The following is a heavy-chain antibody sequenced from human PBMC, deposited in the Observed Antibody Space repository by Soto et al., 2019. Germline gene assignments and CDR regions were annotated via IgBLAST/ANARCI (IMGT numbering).Heavy chain of an antibody. D-gene: IGHD1-1*01. V-gene: IGHV4-4*02. Sequence: PSETLSLTCTLSGGSVRAPDWWNWVRQSPDKGLEWIAEVHISGHSNYNPSLRSRVSVSIDSSKNQFYLNLNSVTAADTAIYYGARVRQGCSANNCYFDPWGQGTQVTVSS. J-gene: IGHJ5*01. CDR1: GGSVRAPDW. CDR2: VHISGHS. CDR3: ARVRQGCSANNCYFDP.